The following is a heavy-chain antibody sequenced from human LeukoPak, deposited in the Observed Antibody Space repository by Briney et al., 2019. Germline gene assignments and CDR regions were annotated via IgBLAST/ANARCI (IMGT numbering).Heavy chain of an antibody. CDR1: GFTFSNYW. V-gene: IGHV3-7*01. CDR3: ATLSYGGNSFCFDY. D-gene: IGHD4-23*01. CDR2: IKQDGSEK. J-gene: IGHJ4*02. Sequence: GGSLRLSCAASGFTFSNYWMSWARQAPGKGLEWVANIKQDGSEKYYVDSVKSRFTISRDNAKNSLYLQMNSLRAEDTAVYYCATLSYGGNSFCFDYWGQGTLVTVSS.